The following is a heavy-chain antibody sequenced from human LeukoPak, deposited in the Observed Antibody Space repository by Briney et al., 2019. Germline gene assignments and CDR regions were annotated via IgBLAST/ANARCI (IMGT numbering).Heavy chain of an antibody. CDR3: AKAPYGSGISESGVWFDP. CDR1: GFTVSSNY. Sequence: HPGGSLRLSCAASGFTVSSNYMSWVRQAPGKGLEWVSAISGSGGSTYYADSVKGRFTISRDNSKNTLYLQMNSLRAEDTAVYYCAKAPYGSGISESGVWFDPWGQGTLVTVSS. D-gene: IGHD3-10*01. CDR2: ISGSGGST. J-gene: IGHJ5*02. V-gene: IGHV3-23*01.